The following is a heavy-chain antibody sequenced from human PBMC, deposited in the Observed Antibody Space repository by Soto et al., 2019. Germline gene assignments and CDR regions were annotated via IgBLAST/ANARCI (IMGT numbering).Heavy chain of an antibody. D-gene: IGHD2-15*01. CDR2: IIPIFGTA. CDR1: GGTFSSYA. J-gene: IGHJ6*02. Sequence: QVQLVQSGAEVKKPGSSVKVSCKAPGGTFSSYAISWVRQAPGQGLEWMGGIIPIFGTANYAQKVQGRVTITADEYTSTGYMALSSLRSEDTAVYYCARSQGGSSSLDIYYYYYYGMDVWGQGTTVTVSS. V-gene: IGHV1-69*01. CDR3: ARSQGGSSSLDIYYYYYYGMDV.